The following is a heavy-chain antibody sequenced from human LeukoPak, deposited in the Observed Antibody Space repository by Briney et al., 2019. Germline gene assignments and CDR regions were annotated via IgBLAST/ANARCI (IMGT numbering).Heavy chain of an antibody. D-gene: IGHD2-15*01. V-gene: IGHV3-21*01. J-gene: IGHJ4*02. Sequence: GGSLRLSCAVSGFTFSSYGMKWVRQAPGKGLEWVSSISGTSNYIDYADSVKGRFTISRDNAKNSLYLQMNSLRAEDTAVYYCARDGFCSGGSCYGYWGQGTLVTVSS. CDR3: ARDGFCSGGSCYGY. CDR1: GFTFSSYG. CDR2: ISGTSNYI.